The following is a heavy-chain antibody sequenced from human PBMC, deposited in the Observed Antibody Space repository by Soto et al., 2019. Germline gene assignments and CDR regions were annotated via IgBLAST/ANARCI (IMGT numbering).Heavy chain of an antibody. CDR3: AKGSAWLQFLLFDY. D-gene: IGHD5-12*01. Sequence: GGSLRLSCAASGFTFSSYAMSWVRHAPGKGLEWVSAISGSGGSTYYADSVKGRFTISRDNSKNTLYLQMNSLRAEDTAVYYCAKGSAWLQFLLFDYWGQGTLVTVSS. CDR1: GFTFSSYA. J-gene: IGHJ4*02. CDR2: ISGSGGST. V-gene: IGHV3-23*01.